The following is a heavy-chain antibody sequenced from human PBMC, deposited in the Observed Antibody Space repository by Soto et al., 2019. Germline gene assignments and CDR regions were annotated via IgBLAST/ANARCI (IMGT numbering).Heavy chain of an antibody. J-gene: IGHJ4*02. CDR2: IYYSGRT. CDR3: ARVGGYSGYDYGTFDY. V-gene: IGHV4-59*01. D-gene: IGHD5-12*01. Sequence: PSETLSLTCTVSGGSISSYYWSWIRQPPGKGLEWIGYIYYSGRTNYNPSLKSRVTISVDTSKNQFSLKLSSVTAADTAVYYCARVGGYSGYDYGTFDYWGQGTLVTVSS. CDR1: GGSISSYY.